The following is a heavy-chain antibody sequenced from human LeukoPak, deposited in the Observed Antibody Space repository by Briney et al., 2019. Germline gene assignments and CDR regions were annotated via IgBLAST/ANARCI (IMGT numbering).Heavy chain of an antibody. V-gene: IGHV3-23*01. J-gene: IGHJ4*02. D-gene: IGHD2-15*01. CDR3: ARQHCSGGSCYLVSDY. CDR1: GFIFSSYA. Sequence: QAGGSLRLSCAASGFIFSSYAMSWVRQAPGKGLEWVSGISGSGGSTYYADSVKGRFTISRDNSKNTLYLQMNSLRAEDTAVYYCARQHCSGGSCYLVSDYWGQGTLVTVSS. CDR2: ISGSGGST.